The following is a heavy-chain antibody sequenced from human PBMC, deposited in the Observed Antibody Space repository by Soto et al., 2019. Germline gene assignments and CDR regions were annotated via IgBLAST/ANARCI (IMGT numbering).Heavy chain of an antibody. J-gene: IGHJ6*02. CDR3: TTRLWFGDLSSYHYGMDV. V-gene: IGHV3-15*07. CDR1: GFTFSNTW. CDR2: IKSKTDGGAI. D-gene: IGHD3-10*01. Sequence: EVQLVESGGGLVKPGGSLRLSCAASGFTFSNTWMNWVRQAPGKGLEWVGRIKSKTDGGAIDYGAPVKGRFTISRDDAKNTLFLQMNSLKTEDTAVYYCTTRLWFGDLSSYHYGMDVWGQGTKVTVSS.